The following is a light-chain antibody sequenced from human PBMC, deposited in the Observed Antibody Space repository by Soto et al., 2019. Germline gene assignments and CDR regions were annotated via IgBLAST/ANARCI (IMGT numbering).Light chain of an antibody. CDR2: DGS. CDR3: QQYNSYPLT. CDR1: QSISNW. V-gene: IGKV1-5*01. J-gene: IGKJ4*01. Sequence: DVQMTQSPSTLSASVGDRVTITCRASQSISNWLAWCQQKPGKAPNLLIFDGSSLESGVPSRFNGSGSGTEFTLTISSLQPDDFATYYCQQYNSYPLTFGGGTKVDI.